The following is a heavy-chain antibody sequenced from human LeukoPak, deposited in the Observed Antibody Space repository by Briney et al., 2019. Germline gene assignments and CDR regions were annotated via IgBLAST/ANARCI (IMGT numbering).Heavy chain of an antibody. D-gene: IGHD2-21*02. CDR2: IHHTGTT. J-gene: IGHJ4*02. CDR3: ASLVVVVVTASEIDY. V-gene: IGHV4-4*02. CDR1: GGSISRSYW. Sequence: SETLSLTCVVSGGSISRSYWWSWVRQPPGKGLEWIGEIHHTGTTNYNPSLKSRVTMSVDKSKNQFSLKLSSVTAADTAVYYCASLVVVVVTASEIDYWGQGTLVTVSS.